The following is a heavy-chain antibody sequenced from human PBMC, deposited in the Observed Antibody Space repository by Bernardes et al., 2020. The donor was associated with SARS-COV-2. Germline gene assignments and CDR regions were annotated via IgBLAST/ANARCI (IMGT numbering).Heavy chain of an antibody. Sequence: GGSLRLSCAASGFTFSNYAMSWVRQAPGKGLEWVSDISGPGRTYYADSVKGRFTISRDNAKNSLYLQMNSLRAEDTAVYYCARDRLRITIFGVVTENGMDVWGQGTTVTVSS. V-gene: IGHV3-48*01. CDR2: ISGPGRT. CDR1: GFTFSNYA. CDR3: ARDRLRITIFGVVTENGMDV. J-gene: IGHJ6*02. D-gene: IGHD3-3*01.